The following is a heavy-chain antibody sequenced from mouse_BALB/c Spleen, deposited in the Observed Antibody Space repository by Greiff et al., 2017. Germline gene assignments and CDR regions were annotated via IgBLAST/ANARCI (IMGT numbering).Heavy chain of an antibody. J-gene: IGHJ3*01. D-gene: IGHD2-1*01. CDR3: NAGGNPWFAY. CDR2: IDPENGDT. CDR1: GFNIKDYY. Sequence: EVKLVESGAELVRSGASVKLSCTASGFNIKDYYMHWVKQRPEQGLEWIGWIDPENGDTEYAPKFQGKATMTADTSSNTAYLQLSSLTSEDTAVYYCNAGGNPWFAYWGQGTLVTGSA. V-gene: IGHV14-4*02.